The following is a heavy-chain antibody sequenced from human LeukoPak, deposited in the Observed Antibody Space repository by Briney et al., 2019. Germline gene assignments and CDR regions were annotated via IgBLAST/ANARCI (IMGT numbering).Heavy chain of an antibody. V-gene: IGHV4-34*01. D-gene: IGHD3-22*01. CDR2: INHSGST. Sequence: SETVTLTCAVYGGSFSGYYWSWIRHPPGKGLEWIGEINHSGSTNYNPSLKSRVTISVDTSKNQFSLKLSSVTAADTAVYYCARIPVYDSGFDAFDIWGQRRMVSVSS. CDR1: GGSFSGYY. J-gene: IGHJ3*02. CDR3: ARIPVYDSGFDAFDI.